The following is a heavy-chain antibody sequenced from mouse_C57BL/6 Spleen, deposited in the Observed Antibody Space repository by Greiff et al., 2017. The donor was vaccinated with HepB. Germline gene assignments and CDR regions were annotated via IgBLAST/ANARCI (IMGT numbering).Heavy chain of an antibody. V-gene: IGHV5-12*01. J-gene: IGHJ4*01. CDR3: ARHQLGLYYAMDY. CDR1: GFTFSDYY. Sequence: EVKLVESGGGLVQPGGSLKLSCAASGFTFSDYYMYWVRQTPEKRLEWVAYISNGGGSTYYPDTVKGRFTISRDNAKNTLYLQMSRLKSEDTAMYYCARHQLGLYYAMDYWGQGTSVTVSS. D-gene: IGHD4-1*02. CDR2: ISNGGGST.